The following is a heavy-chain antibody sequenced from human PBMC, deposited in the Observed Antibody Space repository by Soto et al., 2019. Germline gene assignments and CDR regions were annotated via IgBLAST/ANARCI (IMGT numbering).Heavy chain of an antibody. CDR2: IKSKTDGGTT. Sequence: GGSVRLSCAASRFTVSISWMSFFRQAPGKGLEWVGRIKSKTDGGTTDYAAPVKGRFTISRDDSKNTLYLQMNSLKTEDTAVYYCNTGITGTTWIDYWGQGTLVTVSS. CDR1: RFTVSISW. J-gene: IGHJ4*02. V-gene: IGHV3-15*01. D-gene: IGHD1-7*01. CDR3: NTGITGTTWIDY.